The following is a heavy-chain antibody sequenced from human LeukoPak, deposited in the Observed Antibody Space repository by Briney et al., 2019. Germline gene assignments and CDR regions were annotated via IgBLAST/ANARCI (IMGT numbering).Heavy chain of an antibody. V-gene: IGHV3-23*01. CDR1: GFTFSSYG. J-gene: IGHJ3*02. CDR2: IGGSGGGT. D-gene: IGHD3-10*01. CDR3: AKDRGVWAFDI. Sequence: PGGSLRLSCAASGFTFSSYGMSWVRQAPGKGLEWVSTIGGSGGGTYYADSVKGRFTISRDNSKNTLDLQMNSLRAEDTAVYYCAKDRGVWAFDIWGQGTMVTVSS.